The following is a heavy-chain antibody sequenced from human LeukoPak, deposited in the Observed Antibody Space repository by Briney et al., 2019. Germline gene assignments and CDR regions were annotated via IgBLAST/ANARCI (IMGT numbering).Heavy chain of an antibody. Sequence: PGGSLRLSCAASGFTFSSYAMSWVRQAPGKGLEWVSAISGSGGSTYYADSVKGRFTISRDNSKNTLYLQMNSLRAEDTPVYYCAKDRTMVRETIWFDRWGQGTLVTVSS. CDR2: ISGSGGST. D-gene: IGHD3-10*01. CDR1: GFTFSSYA. CDR3: AKDRTMVRETIWFDR. J-gene: IGHJ5*02. V-gene: IGHV3-23*01.